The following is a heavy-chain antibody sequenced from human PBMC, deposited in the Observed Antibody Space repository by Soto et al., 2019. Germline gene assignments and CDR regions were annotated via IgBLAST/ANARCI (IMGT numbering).Heavy chain of an antibody. Sequence: EVQLVESGGGLVQPGGSLRLSCAASGFTVSSNYMSWVRQAPGKGLEWVSVIYSGGSTYYADSVKGRFTISRHNSKNTRYLQMNSLRGEDTAVYYCARDRPYCSGGSCYSFAYWGQGTLVTVSS. D-gene: IGHD2-15*01. CDR3: ARDRPYCSGGSCYSFAY. V-gene: IGHV3-53*04. J-gene: IGHJ4*02. CDR1: GFTVSSNY. CDR2: IYSGGST.